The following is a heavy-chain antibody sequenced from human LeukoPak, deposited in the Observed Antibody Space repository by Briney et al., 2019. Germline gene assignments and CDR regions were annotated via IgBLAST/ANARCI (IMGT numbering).Heavy chain of an antibody. Sequence: SETLSLTCTVSGGSISSYYWNWIRQPAGKGLEWIGRIYTSGSTNYNPSLKSRVTMSVDTSKNQFSLKLSSVTAADTAVYYCARVTPRPTPYMDVWGKGTTVTISS. CDR1: GGSISSYY. V-gene: IGHV4-4*07. D-gene: IGHD1-14*01. CDR2: IYTSGST. CDR3: ARVTPRPTPYMDV. J-gene: IGHJ6*03.